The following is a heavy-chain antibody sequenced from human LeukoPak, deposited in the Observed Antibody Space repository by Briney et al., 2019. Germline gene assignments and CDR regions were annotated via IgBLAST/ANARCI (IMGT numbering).Heavy chain of an antibody. CDR1: GFTFSSYW. V-gene: IGHV3-7*01. D-gene: IGHD5-24*01. CDR2: IKQGGSER. J-gene: IGHJ4*02. Sequence: GGPLRLSCAGSGFTFSSYWMSWVRQAPGKGLEWVANIKQGGSERYYVDSVKGRFTISRDNAKNSLYLQMNSLRAEDTAVYYCVREARESGGFDYWGQGTLVTVSS. CDR3: VREARESGGFDY.